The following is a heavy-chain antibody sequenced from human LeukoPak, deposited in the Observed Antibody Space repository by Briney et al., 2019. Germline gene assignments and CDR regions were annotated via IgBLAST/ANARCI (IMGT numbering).Heavy chain of an antibody. J-gene: IGHJ3*02. Sequence: PSETLSLTCTVSGGSISSYYCSWIRQPAGKGLEWIGRIYTSGSTNYNPPLKSRVTMSVDTSKNQFSLKLSSVTAADTAVYYCARPRRLAVGWYSSGWYEHDAFDIWGQGTMVTVSS. CDR2: IYTSGST. CDR1: GGSISSYY. V-gene: IGHV4-4*07. D-gene: IGHD6-19*01. CDR3: ARPRRLAVGWYSSGWYEHDAFDI.